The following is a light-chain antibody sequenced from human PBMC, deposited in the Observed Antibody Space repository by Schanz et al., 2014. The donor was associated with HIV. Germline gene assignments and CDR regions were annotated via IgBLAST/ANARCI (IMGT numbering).Light chain of an antibody. Sequence: AIRITQSPSSLSASTGDRVTITCRASQGISSYVAWYQQKPGKAPKLLISAASTLQSGVPSRFSASGSGTDFTLTISDLQSEDFATYYCQQYDKYSYTFGQGTKLEIK. J-gene: IGKJ2*01. CDR2: AAS. V-gene: IGKV1-8*01. CDR3: QQYDKYSYT. CDR1: QGISSY.